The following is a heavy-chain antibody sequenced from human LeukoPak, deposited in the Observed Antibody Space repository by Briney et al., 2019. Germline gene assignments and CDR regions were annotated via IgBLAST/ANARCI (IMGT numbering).Heavy chain of an antibody. V-gene: IGHV1-69*04. CDR2: SIPILGIA. J-gene: IGHJ4*02. Sequence: SVKVSCKASGGTFSSYAISWVRQAPGQGLEWMGRSIPILGIANYAQKFQGRVTITADKSTSTAYMELSSLRSEDTAVYYCASTQAISGIAVAGGFDYWGQGTLVTVSS. CDR3: ASTQAISGIAVAGGFDY. CDR1: GGTFSSYA. D-gene: IGHD6-19*01.